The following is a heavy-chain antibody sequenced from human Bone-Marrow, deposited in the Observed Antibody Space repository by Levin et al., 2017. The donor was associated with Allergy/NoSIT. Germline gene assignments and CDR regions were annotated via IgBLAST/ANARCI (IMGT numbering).Heavy chain of an antibody. CDR3: ARDLQNAFDI. CDR2: ISTTGNTI. CDR1: GFTFSSYS. V-gene: IGHV3-48*01. Sequence: PGGSLRLSCAASGFTFSSYSMNWVRQAPGKGLEWVSYISTTGNTIHDADSVKGRFTISRDNAKNSLYLQMNSLRAEDTAVYYCARDLQNAFDIWGQGTMVTVSS. J-gene: IGHJ3*02.